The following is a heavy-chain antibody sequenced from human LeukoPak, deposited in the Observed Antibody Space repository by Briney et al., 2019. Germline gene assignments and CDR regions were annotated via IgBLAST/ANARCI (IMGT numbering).Heavy chain of an antibody. V-gene: IGHV3-7*01. CDR1: GFTFSSYW. CDR2: IKEDGSEK. D-gene: IGHD6-13*01. Sequence: GGSLRLSCAASGFTFSSYWMSWVRQAPGKGLEWVANIKEDGSEKYYVDSVKGRFTISRDNARNSLYLQMNSLRAEDTAVYYCARETPYSSSWTAFDYWGQGTLVTVSS. CDR3: ARETPYSSSWTAFDY. J-gene: IGHJ4*02.